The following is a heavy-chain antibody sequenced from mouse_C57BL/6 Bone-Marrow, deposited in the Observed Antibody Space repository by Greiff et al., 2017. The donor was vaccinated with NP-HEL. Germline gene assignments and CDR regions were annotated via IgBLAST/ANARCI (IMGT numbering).Heavy chain of an antibody. V-gene: IGHV7-1*01. CDR1: GFTFSDFY. J-gene: IGHJ1*03. Sequence: EVMLVESGGGLVQSGRSLRLSCATSGFTFSDFYMEWVRQAPGKGLEWIAASRNKANDYTTEYSASVKGRFIVSRDTSQSILYLQMNALRAEYTAIYYGARDNWDWYFDVWGTGTTVTVSS. D-gene: IGHD4-1*01. CDR3: ARDNWDWYFDV. CDR2: SRNKANDYTT.